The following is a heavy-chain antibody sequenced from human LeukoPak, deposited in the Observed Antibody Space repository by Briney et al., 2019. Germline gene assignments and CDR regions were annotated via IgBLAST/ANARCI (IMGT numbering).Heavy chain of an antibody. D-gene: IGHD3-10*01. V-gene: IGHV1-18*01. Sequence: ASVKVSCKASGYTFTSYGISWVRQAPGQGLEWMGWIGAYNGNTNYAQKLQGRVTMTTDTSTSTAYMELRSLRSDDTAVYHCARELLRGSXSYXFVRHYWFDPWGQGTLVTVSS. J-gene: IGHJ5*02. CDR2: IGAYNGNT. CDR3: ARELLRGSXSYXFVRHYWFDP. CDR1: GYTFTSYG.